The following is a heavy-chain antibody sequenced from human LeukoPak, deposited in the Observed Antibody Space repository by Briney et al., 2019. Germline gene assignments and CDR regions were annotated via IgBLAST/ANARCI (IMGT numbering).Heavy chain of an antibody. J-gene: IGHJ4*02. CDR1: GFTFSTYS. CDR3: ARSGYNSSWDY. Sequence: GGSLRLSCAASGFTFSTYSMNWVRQAPGKGLEWVSYITSSSNTIYYADSVKGRFTISRDNAKNSLDLQMNTLRDEDTAAYYCARSGYNSSWDYWGQGTLVTVSS. V-gene: IGHV3-48*02. CDR2: ITSSSNTI. D-gene: IGHD6-13*01.